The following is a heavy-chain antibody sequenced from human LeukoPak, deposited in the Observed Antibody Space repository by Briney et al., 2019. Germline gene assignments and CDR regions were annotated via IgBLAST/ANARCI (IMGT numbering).Heavy chain of an antibody. V-gene: IGHV1-46*01. J-gene: IGHJ6*03. CDR2: INPSGGST. CDR1: GYTFTSYY. CDR3: ARAGLEWLLYDYYYHMDV. Sequence: RASVKVSCKASGYTFTSYYMHWARQAPGQGLEWMGIINPSGGSTSYAQKFQGRVTMTRDMSTSTVYMELSSLRSEDTAVYYCARAGLEWLLYDYYYHMDVWGKGTTVTVSS. D-gene: IGHD3-3*01.